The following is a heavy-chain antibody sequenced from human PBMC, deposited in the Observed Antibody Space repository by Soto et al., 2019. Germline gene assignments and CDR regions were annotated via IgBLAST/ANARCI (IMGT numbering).Heavy chain of an antibody. Sequence: PSETLSLTCPVSGRSISSYYWSWIRPPPGKGLEWIGYIYYSGSTNYNPSLKSRVTISVDTSKNQFSLKLSSVTAADTAVYYGARVGYSSSWPSHYYFDYWGQGTLVTVSS. V-gene: IGHV4-59*01. D-gene: IGHD6-13*01. J-gene: IGHJ4*02. CDR2: IYYSGST. CDR3: ARVGYSSSWPSHYYFDY. CDR1: GRSISSYY.